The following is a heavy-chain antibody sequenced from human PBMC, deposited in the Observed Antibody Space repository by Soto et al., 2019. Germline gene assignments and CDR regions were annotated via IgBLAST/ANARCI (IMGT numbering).Heavy chain of an antibody. J-gene: IGHJ4*02. D-gene: IGHD1-26*01. V-gene: IGHV1-18*04. CDR3: ARDPSVGALGFPDY. CDR1: GYTFTSHG. CDR2: ISAYNGNT. Sequence: ASVKVCLKASGYTFTSHGISFVRQAPGQGLEWMGWISAYNGNTNYAQKLQGRVTMTTDTSTSTAYMELRSLRSDDTAVYYCARDPSVGALGFPDYWGQGTLVTVSS.